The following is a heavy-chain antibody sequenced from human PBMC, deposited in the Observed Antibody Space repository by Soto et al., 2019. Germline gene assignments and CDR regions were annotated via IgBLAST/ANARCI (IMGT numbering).Heavy chain of an antibody. CDR2: IKSKTDGGTT. J-gene: IGHJ6*02. CDR3: ATEYYGSGSYYKYYYYYGMDV. D-gene: IGHD3-10*01. Sequence: SGGSLRLSCAASGFTFSNAWMNWVRQAPGKGLEWVGRIKSKTDGGTTDYAAPVKGRFTISRDDSKNTLYLQMNSLKTEDTAVYYCATEYYGSGSYYKYYYYYGMDVWGQGTTVTVSS. CDR1: GFTFSNAW. V-gene: IGHV3-15*07.